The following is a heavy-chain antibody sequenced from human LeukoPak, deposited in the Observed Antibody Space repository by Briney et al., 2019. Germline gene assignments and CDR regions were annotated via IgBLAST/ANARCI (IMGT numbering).Heavy chain of an antibody. CDR3: AKDGAASGTLLAPFQH. D-gene: IGHD3-10*01. Sequence: PGGSLRLSCAASGFTFSSYGMHWVRQAPGKGLEGVAVISYDGSNKYYADSVKGRFTISRDNSKNTLYLQMNSLRAEDTAVYYCAKDGAASGTLLAPFQHWGQGTLVTVSS. J-gene: IGHJ1*01. CDR1: GFTFSSYG. CDR2: ISYDGSNK. V-gene: IGHV3-30*18.